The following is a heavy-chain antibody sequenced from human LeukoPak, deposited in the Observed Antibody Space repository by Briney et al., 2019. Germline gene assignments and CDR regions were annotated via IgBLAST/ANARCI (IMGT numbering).Heavy chain of an antibody. Sequence: SETLSLTCNVSGSSITAFYWSWIRQSPGKGLEWIGSFQYSGNSNYNPSLKSRVAMSVDTSKRQLSLRLTSVTAADTAVYYCARTQEWARYYGSETYHKLPTYMDVWDKGTTVTVSS. CDR1: GSSITAFY. J-gene: IGHJ6*03. CDR2: FQYSGNS. D-gene: IGHD3-10*01. CDR3: ARTQEWARYYGSETYHKLPTYMDV. V-gene: IGHV4-59*01.